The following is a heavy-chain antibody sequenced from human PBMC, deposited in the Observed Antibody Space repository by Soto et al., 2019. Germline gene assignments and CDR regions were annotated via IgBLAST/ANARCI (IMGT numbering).Heavy chain of an antibody. CDR3: ARDSIVATISPYYYYGMDV. D-gene: IGHD5-12*01. J-gene: IGHJ6*02. Sequence: SVKVSCKASGGTFSSYAISWVRQAPGQGLEWMGGIIPIFGTANYAQKFQGRVTITADESTSTAYMELSSLRSEDTAVYYCARDSIVATISPYYYYGMDVWGQGTTVTVSS. V-gene: IGHV1-69*13. CDR1: GGTFSSYA. CDR2: IIPIFGTA.